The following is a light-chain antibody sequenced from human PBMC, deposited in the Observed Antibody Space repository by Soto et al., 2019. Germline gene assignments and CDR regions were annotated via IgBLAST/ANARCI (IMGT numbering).Light chain of an antibody. CDR3: QSYDSSLSDSV. J-gene: IGLJ2*01. CDR2: GNS. CDR1: SSNIGAGYD. Sequence: QSVLTQPPSVSGAPGQRVTISCTGSSSNIGAGYDVHWYQQLPGTAPKLLIYGNSNRPSGVPDRFSGSKSGTSASLAITGLQAEDEADYYCQSYDSSLSDSVFGGGTKFTVL. V-gene: IGLV1-40*01.